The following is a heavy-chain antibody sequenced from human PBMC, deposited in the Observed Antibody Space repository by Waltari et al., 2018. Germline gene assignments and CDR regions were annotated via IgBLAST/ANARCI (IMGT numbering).Heavy chain of an antibody. D-gene: IGHD3-3*01. Sequence: QVQLQESGPGLVKPSETLSLTCTVSGGSISSYYWSWIRQPPGQGREGIGYIYYSGSTNYNPSLNSRVTISVDTSKNQFSLKLSSVTAADTAVYYCARSAVDYDFWSGSPHYYYYYGMDVWGQGTTVTVSS. CDR2: IYYSGST. J-gene: IGHJ6*02. V-gene: IGHV4-59*01. CDR3: ARSAVDYDFWSGSPHYYYYYGMDV. CDR1: GGSISSYY.